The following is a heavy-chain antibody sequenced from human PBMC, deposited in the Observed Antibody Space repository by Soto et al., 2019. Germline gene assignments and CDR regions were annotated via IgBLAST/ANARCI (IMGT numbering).Heavy chain of an antibody. CDR3: ARVKSPFIAVAGYFDY. Sequence: QVQLQESGPGLVKPSQTLSLTCTVSGGSISSGGYYWSWIRQHPGKGLEWIGCIYYSGSTYYNPSLKSRVTISVDTSKNQFSLKLSSVTAADTAVYYCARVKSPFIAVAGYFDYWGQGTLVTVSS. J-gene: IGHJ4*02. D-gene: IGHD6-19*01. CDR2: IYYSGST. CDR1: GGSISSGGYY. V-gene: IGHV4-31*03.